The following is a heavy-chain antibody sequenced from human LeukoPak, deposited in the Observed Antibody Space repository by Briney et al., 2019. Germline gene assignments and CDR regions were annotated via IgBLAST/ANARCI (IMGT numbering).Heavy chain of an antibody. CDR1: GTTFSSHA. D-gene: IGHD1/OR15-1a*01. CDR2: IGSDDKT. Sequence: GGSLRLSCEASGTTFSSHAMTWVRQAPGKGLEWVASIGSDDKTHYSESVKGRFTISRDNAQNSLYLQMNSLRAEDTAVYYCAREGPINNGDLDYWGQGTLVTVSS. J-gene: IGHJ4*02. V-gene: IGHV3-69-1*01. CDR3: AREGPINNGDLDY.